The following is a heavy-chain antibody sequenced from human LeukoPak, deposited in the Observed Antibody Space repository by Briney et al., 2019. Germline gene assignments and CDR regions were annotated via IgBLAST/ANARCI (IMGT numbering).Heavy chain of an antibody. CDR2: ISSSSSYI. CDR1: GFTVSSNY. CDR3: AREGNYYGSGRNAFDI. Sequence: GGSLRLSCAASGFTVSSNYMSWVRQAPGKGLEWVSSISSSSSYIYYADSVKGRFTISRDNAKNSLYLQMNSLRAEDTAVYYCAREGNYYGSGRNAFDIWGQGTMVTVSS. V-gene: IGHV3-21*01. J-gene: IGHJ3*02. D-gene: IGHD3-10*01.